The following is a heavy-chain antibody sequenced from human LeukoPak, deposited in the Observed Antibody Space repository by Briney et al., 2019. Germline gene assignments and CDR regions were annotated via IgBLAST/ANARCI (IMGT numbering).Heavy chain of an antibody. CDR3: ARHPSTAMEGPSD. CDR1: GGSISSSSYY. Sequence: PSETLSLTCTVSGGSISSSSYYWGWIRQPPGKGLEWIGSIYYSGSTYYNPSLKSRVTISVDTSKNQFSLKLSSVTAADTAVYYCARHPSTAMEGPSDWGQGTLVTVSS. J-gene: IGHJ4*02. CDR2: IYYSGST. D-gene: IGHD5-18*01. V-gene: IGHV4-39*01.